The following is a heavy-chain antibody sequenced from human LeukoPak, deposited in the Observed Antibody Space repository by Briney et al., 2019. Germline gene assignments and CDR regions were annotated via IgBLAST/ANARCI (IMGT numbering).Heavy chain of an antibody. J-gene: IGHJ4*02. D-gene: IGHD1-1*01. Sequence: GGSLRLSCAASGFTFSDYYMSWIRQAPGKGLGWVSYISSSSSYTNYADSVKGRFTISRDNAKNSLYLQMNSLRAEDTAVYYCARVSMERLYFDYWGQGTLVTVSS. CDR2: ISSSSSYT. CDR3: ARVSMERLYFDY. CDR1: GFTFSDYY. V-gene: IGHV3-11*06.